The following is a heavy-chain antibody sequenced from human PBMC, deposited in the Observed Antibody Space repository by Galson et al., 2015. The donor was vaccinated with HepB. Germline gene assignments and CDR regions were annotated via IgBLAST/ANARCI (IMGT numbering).Heavy chain of an antibody. D-gene: IGHD3-10*01. V-gene: IGHV3-30-3*01. CDR3: ASHSDYYGSGSYSMDYYYYGMDV. J-gene: IGHJ6*02. Sequence: GLEWVAVISYDGSNKYYADSVKGRFTISRDNSKNTLYLQMNSLRSEDTAVYYCASHSDYYGSGSYSMDYYYYGMDVWGQGTTVTVSS. CDR2: ISYDGSNK.